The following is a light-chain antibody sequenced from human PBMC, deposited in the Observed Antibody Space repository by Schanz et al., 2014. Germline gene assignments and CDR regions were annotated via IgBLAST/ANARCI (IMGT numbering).Light chain of an antibody. CDR3: SSYAGSNFVV. CDR1: SSDVGGYNY. Sequence: QSALTQPASVSGSPGQSITISCTGTSSDVGGYNYVSWYQQHPGKAPKLMIYEVSNRPSGVPDRFSGSKSGNTASLTVSGLQAEDEADYYCSSYAGSNFVVFGGGTKVTVL. J-gene: IGLJ2*01. V-gene: IGLV2-8*01. CDR2: EVS.